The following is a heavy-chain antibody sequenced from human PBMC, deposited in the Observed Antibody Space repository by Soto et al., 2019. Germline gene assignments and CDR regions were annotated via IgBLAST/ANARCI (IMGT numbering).Heavy chain of an antibody. CDR2: INPSGGST. D-gene: IGHD6-13*01. CDR1: GYTVTSYY. V-gene: IGHV1-46*01. J-gene: IGHJ5*02. CDR3: ARAAAGQWFDP. Sequence: VKVSCRASGYTVTSYYMHWGRQAPGQGLEWMGIINPSGGSTSYAQKFQGRVTMTRDTSTSTVYMELSSLRSEDTAVYYCARAAAGQWFDPWGQGTLVTVSS.